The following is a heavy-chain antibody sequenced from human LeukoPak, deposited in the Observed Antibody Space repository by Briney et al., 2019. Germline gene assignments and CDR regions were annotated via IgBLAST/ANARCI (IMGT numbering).Heavy chain of an antibody. CDR3: VKEGDDSGYDDGAFDI. Sequence: GRSLRLSCAASGFTFSSYAMHWVRQAPGKGLEWVAVISYDGSNKYYADSVKGRFTISRDNSKNTLYLQMSSLRAEDTAVYYCVKEGDDSGYDDGAFDIWGQGTMVTVSS. CDR2: ISYDGSNK. D-gene: IGHD5-12*01. V-gene: IGHV3-30*14. CDR1: GFTFSSYA. J-gene: IGHJ3*02.